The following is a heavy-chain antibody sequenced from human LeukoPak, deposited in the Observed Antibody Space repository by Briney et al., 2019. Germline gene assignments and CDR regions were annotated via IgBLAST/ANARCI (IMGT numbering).Heavy chain of an antibody. CDR2: IYSGGST. CDR3: ARGVRDFYYYYYMDV. J-gene: IGHJ6*03. CDR1: GSTVSSNY. V-gene: IGHV3-53*01. Sequence: GGSLRLSCAASGSTVSSNYMSWVRQAPGKGLEWVSVIYSGGSTYYADSVKGRFTISRDNSKNTLYLQMNSLRAEDTAVYYCARGVRDFYYYYYMDVWGKGTTVTISS.